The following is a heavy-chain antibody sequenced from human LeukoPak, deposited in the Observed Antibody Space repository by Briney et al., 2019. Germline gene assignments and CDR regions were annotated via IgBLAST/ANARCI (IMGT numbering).Heavy chain of an antibody. Sequence: GGSLRLSCAASGFTFSSYAMSWVRQAPGKGLEWVSAISGSGGSTYYADSVKGRFTISRDNSKNTLYLQMNSLRAEDTAVYYCAEREYYDSSGPGAFDIWGQGTMVTVSS. J-gene: IGHJ3*02. CDR3: AEREYYDSSGPGAFDI. CDR1: GFTFSSYA. CDR2: ISGSGGST. V-gene: IGHV3-23*01. D-gene: IGHD3-22*01.